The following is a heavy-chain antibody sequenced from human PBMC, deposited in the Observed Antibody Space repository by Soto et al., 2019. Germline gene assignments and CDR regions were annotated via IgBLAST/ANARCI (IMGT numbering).Heavy chain of an antibody. D-gene: IGHD4-4*01. Sequence: QVQLVESGGGVVQPGRSLRLSCAASGFTFSSYAMHWVRQAPGKGLEWVAVISYDGSNKYYADSVKGRFTISRDNSKNTLYLQMNSLRAEDTAVYYCASTTTVTTDYYYYGMDVWVQGTTVTVSS. CDR1: GFTFSSYA. J-gene: IGHJ6*02. CDR2: ISYDGSNK. CDR3: ASTTTVTTDYYYYGMDV. V-gene: IGHV3-30-3*01.